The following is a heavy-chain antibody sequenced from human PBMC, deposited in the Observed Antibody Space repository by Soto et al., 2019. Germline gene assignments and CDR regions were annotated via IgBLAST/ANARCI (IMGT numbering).Heavy chain of an antibody. CDR2: ISYDGSNK. CDR3: AREWLNCRNGMDV. CDR1: GFTFSSYG. V-gene: IGHV3-30*03. D-gene: IGHD1-1*01. Sequence: PGGSLRLSCAASGFTFSSYGMHWVRQAPGKGLEWVAVISYDGSNKYYADSVKGRFTISRDNSKNTLYLQMNSLRAEDTAVYYCAREWLNCRNGMDVWGQGTTVTVSS. J-gene: IGHJ6*02.